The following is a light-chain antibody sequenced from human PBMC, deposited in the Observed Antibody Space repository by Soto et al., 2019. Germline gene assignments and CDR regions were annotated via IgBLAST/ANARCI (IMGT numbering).Light chain of an antibody. J-gene: IGKJ4*01. CDR2: AAS. V-gene: IGKV1-39*01. Sequence: DIQMTHSPSSLSASVGDRVTITSRASQSISSYLNWYQQKPGKAPKLMIFAASSLQSGVPSRFSGSGSGTDFTLTISSLQPEDFATYYCQQSYSTPSTFGGGTRVEIK. CDR1: QSISSY. CDR3: QQSYSTPST.